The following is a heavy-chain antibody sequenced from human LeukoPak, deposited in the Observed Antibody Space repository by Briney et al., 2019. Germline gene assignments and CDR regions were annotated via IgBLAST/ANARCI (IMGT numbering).Heavy chain of an antibody. J-gene: IGHJ3*02. D-gene: IGHD3-22*01. V-gene: IGHV3-7*01. CDR1: GFTFSSYG. CDR2: IKQDGSEK. CDR3: ARGERHYYDSSGYTFGAFDI. Sequence: AGGSLRLSCAASGFTFSSYGMHWVRRAPGKGLEWVANIKQDGSEKYYVDSVKGRFTISRDNAKNSLYLQMNSLRAEDTAVYYCARGERHYYDSSGYTFGAFDIWGQGTMVTVSS.